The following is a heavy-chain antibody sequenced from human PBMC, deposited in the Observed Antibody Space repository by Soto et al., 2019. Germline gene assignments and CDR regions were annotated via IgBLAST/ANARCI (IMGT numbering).Heavy chain of an antibody. CDR3: ARVRQVQLERRVWFDP. CDR1: GGTFSSYA. Sequence: PSVKVSCKASGGTFSSYAISWVRQAPGQGLEWMGGIIPIFGTANYAQKFQGRVTITADESTSTAYMELSSLRSEDTAVYYCARVRQVQLERRVWFDPWGQGPRVTVSS. D-gene: IGHD1-1*01. J-gene: IGHJ5*02. CDR2: IIPIFGTA. V-gene: IGHV1-69*13.